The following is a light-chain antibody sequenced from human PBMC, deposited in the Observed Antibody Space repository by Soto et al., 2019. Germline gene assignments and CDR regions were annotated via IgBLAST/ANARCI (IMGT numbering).Light chain of an antibody. CDR1: LSVTGNY. Sequence: EIVLTQSPDTLSLSPGKRATLSCRASLSVTGNYLAWYQQKPGQAPRLLIYDASTRATGIPDRFSGSGSGTDFTLTISRLEPEDFAVYYCQQYGTSLYTFGQGTKMEIK. V-gene: IGKV3-20*01. CDR3: QQYGTSLYT. CDR2: DAS. J-gene: IGKJ2*01.